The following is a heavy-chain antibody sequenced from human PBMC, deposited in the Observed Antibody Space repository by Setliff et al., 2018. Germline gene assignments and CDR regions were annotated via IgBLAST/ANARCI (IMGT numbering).Heavy chain of an antibody. CDR3: ARGDYAYYYHYYMDV. J-gene: IGHJ6*03. CDR2: INHSGST. Sequence: SETLSLTCAVYGGSFSGYYWSWIRQPPGKGLEWIGEINHSGSTNYNPSLKSRVTISVDTSKNQFSLNLSSVTAADTAVHYCARGDYAYYYHYYMDVWGKGTTVTVSS. D-gene: IGHD4-17*01. CDR1: GGSFSGYY. V-gene: IGHV4-34*01.